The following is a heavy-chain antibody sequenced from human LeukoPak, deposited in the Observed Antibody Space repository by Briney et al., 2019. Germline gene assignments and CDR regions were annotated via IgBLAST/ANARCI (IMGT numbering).Heavy chain of an antibody. J-gene: IGHJ4*02. CDR2: IYHSGST. CDR1: GGSISSGGYY. Sequence: SETLSLTCTVSGGSISSGGYYWSWIRQPPGKGLEWIGYIYHSGSTYYNPSLKSRVTISVDTSKNQFSLKLSSVTAADTAVYYCARQQSTGTTGRWGQGTLVTVSS. D-gene: IGHD1-7*01. CDR3: ARQQSTGTTGR. V-gene: IGHV4-30-2*03.